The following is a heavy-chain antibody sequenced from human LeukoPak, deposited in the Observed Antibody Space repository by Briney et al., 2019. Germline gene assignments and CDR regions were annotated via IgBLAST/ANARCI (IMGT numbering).Heavy chain of an antibody. D-gene: IGHD2-15*01. V-gene: IGHV3-23*01. J-gene: IGHJ4*02. CDR2: ISGSGGST. CDR1: GFTFSSYA. Sequence: AGGSLRLSCAASGFTFSSYAMSWVRQAPGKGLEWVSLISGSGGSTYYADSVKGRFTISRDNSKNTLYLQMNSLRAEDTAVYYCARGYVPPSCSSSTCYSGHFEHWGQGTLVTVSS. CDR3: ARGYVPPSCSSSTCYSGHFEH.